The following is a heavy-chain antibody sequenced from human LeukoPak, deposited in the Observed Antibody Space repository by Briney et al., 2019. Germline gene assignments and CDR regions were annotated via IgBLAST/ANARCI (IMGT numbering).Heavy chain of an antibody. CDR3: ARGGAVAGTTQFDY. Sequence: GGSLRLSCAASGLTFSSHWMHWVRQAPGKGLEWVSTITTSDGNTYYADSVKGRFTISRDNSKNTLYLQMNSLRAEDTAVYYCARGGAVAGTTQFDYWGQGTLVTVSS. CDR2: ITTSDGNT. J-gene: IGHJ4*02. D-gene: IGHD6-19*01. V-gene: IGHV3-NL1*01. CDR1: GLTFSSHW.